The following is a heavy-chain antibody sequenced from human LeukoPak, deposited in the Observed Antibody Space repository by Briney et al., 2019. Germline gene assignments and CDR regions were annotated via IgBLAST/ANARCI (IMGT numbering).Heavy chain of an antibody. CDR2: IYHSGST. D-gene: IGHD6-19*01. J-gene: IGHJ4*02. CDR3: ARVAAVAVKYYFDY. V-gene: IGHV4-38-2*01. CDR1: GYSISSGYY. Sequence: SVTLSLTCAVSGYSISSGYYWGWIRQPPGKGLEWIGSIYHSGSTHYNPSLKSRDTISVDSSKNQFSLKLTSVTAADTAVYYCARVAAVAVKYYFDYWGQGTLVIVSS.